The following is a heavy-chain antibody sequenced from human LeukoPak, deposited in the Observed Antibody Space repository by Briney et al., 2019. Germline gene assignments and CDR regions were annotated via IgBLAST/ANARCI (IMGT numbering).Heavy chain of an antibody. CDR1: GYTFTGYY. CDR2: INPNSGGT. CDR3: ARDCSSTSCLDY. J-gene: IGHJ4*02. D-gene: IGHD2-2*01. Sequence: ASVKVSCKASGYTFTGYYMHWVRQAPGQGLEWMGRINPNSGGTNYAQKFQGRVTMTRDTSISTAYVELSRLRSDDTAVYYCARDCSSTSCLDYWGQGTLVTVSS. V-gene: IGHV1-2*06.